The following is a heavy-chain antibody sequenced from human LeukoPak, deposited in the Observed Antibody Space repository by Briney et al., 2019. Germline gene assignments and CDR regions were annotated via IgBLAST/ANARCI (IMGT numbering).Heavy chain of an antibody. D-gene: IGHD2-2*01. CDR2: IGGSGGST. CDR3: AKNIVVVPASGFDY. CDR1: GFTFSSYA. Sequence: GGSLRLSCAASGFTFSSYAMSWVRQAPGKGLEWVSAIGGSGGSTYYADSVKGRFTISRDNSKNTLYLQMNSLRAEDTAVYYCAKNIVVVPASGFDYWGQGTLVTVSS. J-gene: IGHJ4*02. V-gene: IGHV3-23*01.